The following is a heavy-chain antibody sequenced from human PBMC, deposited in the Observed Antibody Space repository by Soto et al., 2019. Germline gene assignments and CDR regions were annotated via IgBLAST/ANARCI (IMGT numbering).Heavy chain of an antibody. CDR1: GFTFSSYA. V-gene: IGHV3-23*01. Sequence: PGGSLRLSCAASGFTFSSYAMMWVRQAPGKGLEWVSGISGSSGNTNYADSVKGRFTISRDNAKNSLYLQLNSLRAEDTAVYYCAKGSDIWGQGTMVTVSS. CDR3: AKGSDI. J-gene: IGHJ3*02. CDR2: ISGSSGNT.